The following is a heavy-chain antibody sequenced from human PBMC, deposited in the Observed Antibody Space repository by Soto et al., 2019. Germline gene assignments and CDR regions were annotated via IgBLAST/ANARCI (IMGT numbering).Heavy chain of an antibody. Sequence: GGSLRLSCVGSGFPFSFYSMNWVRQAPGKGLEWISYITSTSSAINYADSVRGRFTISRDNAMRSLFLHMNSLRDEDTAVYYCARDGKGAAYTHGPYYFDYWGQGALVTASS. CDR2: ITSTSSAI. CDR3: ARDGKGAAYTHGPYYFDY. J-gene: IGHJ4*02. CDR1: GFPFSFYS. D-gene: IGHD1-1*01. V-gene: IGHV3-48*02.